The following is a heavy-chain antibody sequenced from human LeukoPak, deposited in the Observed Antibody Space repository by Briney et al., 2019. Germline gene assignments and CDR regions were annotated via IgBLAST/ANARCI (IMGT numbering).Heavy chain of an antibody. CDR2: ISSSSSNI. D-gene: IGHD6-13*01. J-gene: IGHJ5*02. Sequence: GGSLRLSCAASGFDFSTYYLNWVRQAPGKGLEWVSSISSSSSNIFYSDLVKGRFTISRDNAKNSLYLQMNSLRAEDTAVYYCAKGGQQVVRWWFDPWGQGTLVTVSS. CDR3: AKGGQQVVRWWFDP. CDR1: GFDFSTYY. V-gene: IGHV3-21*01.